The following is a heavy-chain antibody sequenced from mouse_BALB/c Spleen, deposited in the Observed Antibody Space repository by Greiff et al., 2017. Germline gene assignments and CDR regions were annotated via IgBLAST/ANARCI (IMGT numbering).Heavy chain of an antibody. V-gene: IGHV1-82*01. CDR3: ARSTYGSSYDY. J-gene: IGHJ2*01. CDR1: GYAFSSSW. CDR2: IYPGDGDT. Sequence: QVQLKQSGPELVKPGASVKISCKASGYAFSSSWMNWVKQRPGQGLEWIGRIYPGDGDTNYNGKFKGKATLTADKSSSTAYMQLSSLTSVDSAVYFCARSTYGSSYDYWGQGTTLTVSS. D-gene: IGHD1-1*01.